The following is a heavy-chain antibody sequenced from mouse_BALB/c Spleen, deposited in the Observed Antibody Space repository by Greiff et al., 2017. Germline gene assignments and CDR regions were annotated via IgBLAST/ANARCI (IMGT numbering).Heavy chain of an antibody. Sequence: EVQLVESGPGLVKPSQSLSLTCSVTGYSITSGYYWNWIRQFPGNKLEWMGYISYDGSNNYNPSLKNRISITRDTSKNQFFLKLNSVTTEDTATYYCARAGSRYAMDYWGQGTSVTVSS. CDR2: ISYDGSN. CDR1: GYSITSGYY. V-gene: IGHV3-6*02. J-gene: IGHJ4*01. D-gene: IGHD1-1*01. CDR3: ARAGSRYAMDY.